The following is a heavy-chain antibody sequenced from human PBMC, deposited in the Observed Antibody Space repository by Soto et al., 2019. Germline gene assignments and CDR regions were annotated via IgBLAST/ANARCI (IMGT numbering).Heavy chain of an antibody. CDR2: IYYSGET. V-gene: IGHV4-39*01. J-gene: IGHJ1*01. Sequence: ETLSLTCTVSGVSISGTSYYGGWIRQTPAKGLEWIGTIYYSGETFYNPSLKSRVTISIDTSKNHFSLNLTSVTAADTAIYYCARHGSFWGRGALVTVSS. D-gene: IGHD3-16*02. CDR1: GVSISGTSYY. CDR3: ARHGSF.